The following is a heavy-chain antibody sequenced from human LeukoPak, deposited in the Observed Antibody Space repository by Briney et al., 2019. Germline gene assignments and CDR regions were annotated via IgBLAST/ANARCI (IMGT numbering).Heavy chain of an antibody. Sequence: GGSLRLSCAASGFTFSSYAMSWVRQAPGKGLEWVSGISGSGGSTYYADSVKGRFTISRDNSKNTLYLQMNSLRAEDTAVYYCAKDAAWAGDFWSGYYMDVWGKGTTVTVSS. J-gene: IGHJ6*03. D-gene: IGHD3-3*01. CDR3: AKDAAWAGDFWSGYYMDV. CDR1: GFTFSSYA. V-gene: IGHV3-23*01. CDR2: ISGSGGST.